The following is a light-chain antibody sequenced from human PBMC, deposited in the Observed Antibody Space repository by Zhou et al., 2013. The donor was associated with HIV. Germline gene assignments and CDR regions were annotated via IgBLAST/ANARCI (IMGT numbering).Light chain of an antibody. CDR3: QHYYSYLT. J-gene: IGKJ5*01. Sequence: AIRMTQSPSSFSASTGDRVTITCRASQGISSYLAWYQQKPGKAPKLLIYAASTLQSGVPSRFSGSGSGTDFTLTIGCLQSEYFATYYCQHYYSYLTFGQGTRLEIK. CDR1: QGISSY. CDR2: AAS. V-gene: IGKV1-8*01.